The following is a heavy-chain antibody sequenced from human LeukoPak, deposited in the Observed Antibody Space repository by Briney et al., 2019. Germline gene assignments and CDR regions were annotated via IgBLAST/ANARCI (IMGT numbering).Heavy chain of an antibody. J-gene: IGHJ5*02. Sequence: PGGSLRLSCAASGFTVSSNYMSWVRQAPGKGLEWVSVIYSGGSTYYADSVKGRFTISRDNAKNSLYLQMNSLRAEDTAVYYCARAKGDPRRFDPWGQGTLVTVSS. CDR1: GFTVSSNY. CDR2: IYSGGST. V-gene: IGHV3-53*01. D-gene: IGHD2-21*02. CDR3: ARAKGDPRRFDP.